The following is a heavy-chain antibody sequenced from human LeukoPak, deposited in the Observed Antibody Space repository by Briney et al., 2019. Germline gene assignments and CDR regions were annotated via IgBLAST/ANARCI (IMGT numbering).Heavy chain of an antibody. D-gene: IGHD1-1*01. V-gene: IGHV4-4*02. CDR1: GGSISSNNW. Sequence: SETLSLTCAVSGGSISSNNWWGWVRQPPGKGPEWIGEIYHSGSPNYNPSLKSRVTISVDKSRNHFSLNLSSVTAADTAVYYCARVNINNWHSCDYWGQGTLVTVSS. CDR2: IYHSGSP. CDR3: ARVNINNWHSCDY. J-gene: IGHJ4*02.